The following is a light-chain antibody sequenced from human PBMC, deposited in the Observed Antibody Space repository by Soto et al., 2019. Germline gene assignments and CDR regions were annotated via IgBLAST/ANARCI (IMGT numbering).Light chain of an antibody. J-gene: IGKJ1*01. CDR1: QRVSSSY. CDR2: GAS. V-gene: IGKV3-20*01. CDR3: QQYGSSPRT. Sequence: EIVLTQSPGTLSFSPGERATISCRASQRVSSSYLAWYQQKPDQAPRLLIYGASSRATGIPDRFSGSGSGTEFTLTISTLEPEDVAIYYCQQYGSSPRTFGQGTKVEIK.